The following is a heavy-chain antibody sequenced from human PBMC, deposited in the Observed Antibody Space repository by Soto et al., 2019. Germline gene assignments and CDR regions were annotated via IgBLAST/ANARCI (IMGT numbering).Heavy chain of an antibody. CDR1: GGSITRGPSS. CDR2: ISHSGST. J-gene: IGHJ5*02. CDR3: VRESAPSGPNYFDT. D-gene: IGHD6-13*01. V-gene: IGHV4-30-2*01. Sequence: PSETLFLPCSVFGGSITRGPSSWNWVRQPPGKGLEWIAYISHSGSTYYNPSLKGRVTVSVDRSKNQFSLKLDSVSAADTAIYYCVRESAPSGPNYFDTWGPGTLVTVSS.